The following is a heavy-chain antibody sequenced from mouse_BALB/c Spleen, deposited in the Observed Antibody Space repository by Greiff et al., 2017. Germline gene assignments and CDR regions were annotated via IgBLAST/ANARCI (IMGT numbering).Heavy chain of an antibody. J-gene: IGHJ3*01. Sequence: EVKLMESGPGLVKPSQSLSLTCSVTGYSITSGYYWNWIRQFPGNKLEWMGYISYDGSNNYNPSLKNRISITRDTSKNQFFLKLTSVTTEDTATYYCALSTGYLYWGQGTLVTVSA. CDR3: ALSTGYLY. CDR1: GYSITSGYY. D-gene: IGHD3-1*01. V-gene: IGHV3-6*02. CDR2: ISYDGSN.